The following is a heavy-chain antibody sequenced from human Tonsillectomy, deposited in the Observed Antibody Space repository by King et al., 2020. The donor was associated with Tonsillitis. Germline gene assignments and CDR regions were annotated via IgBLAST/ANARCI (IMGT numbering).Heavy chain of an antibody. J-gene: IGHJ4*02. CDR3: ARELTIFGVVPPDY. V-gene: IGHV3-30-3*01. CDR1: GFTFGTYA. CDR2: ISYDVSNK. D-gene: IGHD3-3*01. Sequence: VQLVESGGGVVQPGRSLRLSCAASGFTFGTYAIHWVRQAPGKGLEGVAVISYDVSNKYYADSVKGRFTISRDNSKNTLYLQMNSLRADDTAVYYCARELTIFGVVPPDYWGQGTLVTVSS.